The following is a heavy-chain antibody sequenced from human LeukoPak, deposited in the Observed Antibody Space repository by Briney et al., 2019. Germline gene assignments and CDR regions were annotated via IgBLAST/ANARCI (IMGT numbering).Heavy chain of an antibody. CDR1: GFTFSSYS. Sequence: GGSLRLSCAASGFTFSSYSMIWVRQAPGKGLEWVSSITSGSSYIYQADSVKGRFTISRDNAKNSLYLQMNSLRAEDTAVYYCARSRTDTLTGYFGYWGQGTLVTVSS. D-gene: IGHD3-9*01. V-gene: IGHV3-21*01. CDR3: ARSRTDTLTGYFGY. J-gene: IGHJ4*02. CDR2: ITSGSSYI.